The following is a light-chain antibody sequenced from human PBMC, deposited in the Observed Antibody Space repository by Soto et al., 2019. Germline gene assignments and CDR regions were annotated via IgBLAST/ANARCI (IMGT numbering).Light chain of an antibody. V-gene: IGKV3-20*01. J-gene: IGKJ1*01. CDR1: QSVSSSY. CDR3: QQYGSSPT. Sequence: EIVLTQSPGTLSLSPGERATLSCRASQSVSSSYLAWYQQKPGQAPRLLIYGASIRATGIPDRFSGSWSGTDFTITISRLEPEDFAVYYCQQYGSSPTFGQGTKVEIK. CDR2: GAS.